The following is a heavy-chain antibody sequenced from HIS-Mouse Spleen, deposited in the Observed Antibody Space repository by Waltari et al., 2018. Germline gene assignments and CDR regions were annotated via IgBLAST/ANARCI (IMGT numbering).Heavy chain of an antibody. V-gene: IGHV4-39*07. J-gene: IGHJ2*01. CDR3: AREIPYSSSWYDWYFDL. CDR1: VGSISSISYY. CDR2: IYYSGST. Sequence: QLQLQESGPGLVKPSATLSLPCPVSVGSISSISYYWGWIRQPPGKGLEWIGSIYYSGSTYYNPSLKSRVTISVDTSKNQFSLKLSSVTAADTAVYYCAREIPYSSSWYDWYFDLWGRGTLVTVSS. D-gene: IGHD6-13*01.